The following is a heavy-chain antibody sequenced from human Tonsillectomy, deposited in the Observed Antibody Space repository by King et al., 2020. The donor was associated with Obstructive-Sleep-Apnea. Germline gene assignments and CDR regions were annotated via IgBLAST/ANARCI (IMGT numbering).Heavy chain of an antibody. D-gene: IGHD3-10*01. CDR2: IGTAGDT. J-gene: IGHJ6*02. CDR1: GFTFSSYD. V-gene: IGHV3-13*01. Sequence: VQLVESGGGLVQPGGSLRLSCAASGFTFSSYDMHWVRQATGKGLDWVSAIGTAGDTYYPGSVKGRFTISRENAKNSLYLQMNSLRAGDTAVYYCARDPGGVRGENYYGMDVWGQGTTVTVSS. CDR3: ARDPGGVRGENYYGMDV.